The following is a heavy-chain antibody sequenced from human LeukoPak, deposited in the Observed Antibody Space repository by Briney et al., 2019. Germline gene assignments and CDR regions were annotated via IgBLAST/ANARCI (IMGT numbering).Heavy chain of an antibody. V-gene: IGHV4-38-2*02. Sequence: SETLSLTCTVSGYSISSTYHWGWIRQSPGKGLEWIGSISQSGSTYHNPSLKSRVTISVDTSENQFSLKLNSVTAADTAVYYCARDGYDFWSGGFDPWGQGTLVTVSS. CDR2: ISQSGST. CDR1: GYSISSTYH. CDR3: ARDGYDFWSGGFDP. D-gene: IGHD3-3*01. J-gene: IGHJ5*02.